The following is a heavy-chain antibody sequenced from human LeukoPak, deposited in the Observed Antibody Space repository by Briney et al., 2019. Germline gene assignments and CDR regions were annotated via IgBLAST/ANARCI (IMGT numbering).Heavy chain of an antibody. CDR2: VSWNSGSI. J-gene: IGHJ4*02. CDR1: GFTFDDYA. CDR3: AKGSEERLASPFDY. Sequence: PGRSLRLSCAASGFTFDDYAMHWVRQAPGKGLEWVSGVSWNSGSIGYADSVKGRFTISRDNAKNSLYLQMNSLRAEDTALYYCAKGSEERLASPFDYWGQGTLVTVSS. D-gene: IGHD6-6*01. V-gene: IGHV3-9*01.